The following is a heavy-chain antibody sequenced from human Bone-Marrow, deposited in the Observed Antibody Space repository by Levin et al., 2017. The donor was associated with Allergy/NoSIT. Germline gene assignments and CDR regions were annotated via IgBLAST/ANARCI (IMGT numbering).Heavy chain of an antibody. V-gene: IGHV1-69*02. CDR2: IIPILGIA. CDR1: GGTFSSYT. Sequence: ASVKVSCKASGGTFSSYTISWVRQAPGQGLEWMGRIIPILGIANYAQKFQGRVTITADKSTSTAYMELSSLRSEDTAVYYCARGVNSGSEPFDYWGQGTLVTVSS. CDR3: ARGVNSGSEPFDY. J-gene: IGHJ4*02. D-gene: IGHD1-26*01.